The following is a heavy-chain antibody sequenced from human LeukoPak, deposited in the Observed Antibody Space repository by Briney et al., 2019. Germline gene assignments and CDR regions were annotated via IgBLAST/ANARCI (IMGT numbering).Heavy chain of an antibody. CDR1: GGSVSSGSYY. Sequence: SETLSLTCTVSGGSVSSGSYYWSWIRQPPGKGLEWIGYIYYSGSTNYNPSLKSRVTISVDTSKNQFSLKLSSVTAADTAVYYCARGQLWFRTLDYWGQGTLVTVSS. V-gene: IGHV4-61*01. J-gene: IGHJ4*02. CDR2: IYYSGST. D-gene: IGHD5-18*01. CDR3: ARGQLWFRTLDY.